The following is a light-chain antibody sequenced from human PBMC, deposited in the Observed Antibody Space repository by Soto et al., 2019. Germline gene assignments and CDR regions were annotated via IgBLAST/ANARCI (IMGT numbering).Light chain of an antibody. CDR3: QQYNNWPWT. CDR2: GTS. J-gene: IGKJ1*01. V-gene: IGKV3-15*01. CDR1: QSVNSN. Sequence: EIVLTQSPATLSVSPGERATLSCRASQSVNSNFAWYQQKPGQPPRLLIYGTSTRATGIPARFSGSGSGTEFTLTISSLQAEDFAVYSWQQYNNWPWTFGQGTKVEIK.